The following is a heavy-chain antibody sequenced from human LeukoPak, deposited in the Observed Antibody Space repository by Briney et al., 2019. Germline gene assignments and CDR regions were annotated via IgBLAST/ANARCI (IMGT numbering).Heavy chain of an antibody. CDR3: ARENGDYRSDF. V-gene: IGHV3-21*01. J-gene: IGHJ4*02. CDR1: GFTFSSYN. D-gene: IGHD4-17*01. CDR2: ITSGSNYI. Sequence: GGSLRLSCAASGFTFSSYNMNWVRQAPGKGLEWVSSITSGSNYIYYADSVKGRFTISRDNAKNSLYLQMNTLRAEDTAVYYCARENGDYRSDFWGQGTLVTVSS.